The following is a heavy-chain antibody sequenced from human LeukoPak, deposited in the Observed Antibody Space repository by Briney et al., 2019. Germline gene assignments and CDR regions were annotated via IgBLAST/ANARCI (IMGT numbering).Heavy chain of an antibody. CDR1: GYTFTSYD. V-gene: IGHV1-8*02. J-gene: IGHJ6*03. Sequence: GASVKVSCKASGYTFTSYDINWVRQATGQGLEWMGWMNPNSGNTGYAQKFQGRVTMTRNTSISTAYMELSSLRSEDTAVYYCARGCDSSSWYDRAYYYYMDVWGKGTTVTISS. CDR3: ARGCDSSSWYDRAYYYYMDV. CDR2: MNPNSGNT. D-gene: IGHD6-13*01.